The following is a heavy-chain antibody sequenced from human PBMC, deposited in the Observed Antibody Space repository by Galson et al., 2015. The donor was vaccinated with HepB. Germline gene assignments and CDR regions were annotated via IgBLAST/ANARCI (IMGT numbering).Heavy chain of an antibody. D-gene: IGHD2-15*01. Sequence: SLRLSCAASGSTFSSSAMNWVRQAPGKGLEWVSSINSGSTSISYGDSMKGRFTISRDNAKNSVYLQMNSLRVEDTAVYYCARGGGSYNLWGQGTLVTVSS. CDR3: ARGGGSYNL. CDR1: GSTFSSSA. V-gene: IGHV3-21*01. J-gene: IGHJ4*02. CDR2: INSGSTSI.